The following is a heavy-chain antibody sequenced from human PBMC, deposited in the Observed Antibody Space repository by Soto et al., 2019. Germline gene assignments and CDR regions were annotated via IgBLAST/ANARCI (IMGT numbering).Heavy chain of an antibody. CDR1: GFTFSSYA. CDR2: IPYDGSNK. D-gene: IGHD3-22*01. Sequence: XESLRLSCAASGFTFSSYAMHWVRQAPGKGLEWVAVIPYDGSNKYYADSVKGRFTISRDNSKNTLYLQMNSLRAEDTAVYYCARAHYDSGPLSDYWGQGTLVTVSS. J-gene: IGHJ4*02. V-gene: IGHV3-30-3*01. CDR3: ARAHYDSGPLSDY.